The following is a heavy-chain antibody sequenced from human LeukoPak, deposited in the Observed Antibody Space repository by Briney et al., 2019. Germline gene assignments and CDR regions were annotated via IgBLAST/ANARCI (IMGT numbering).Heavy chain of an antibody. Sequence: GGSLRLSCAASGFTFDDYGMSWVRQAPGKGLEWVSGINWNGGSTGYADSVKGRFTISRDNAKNSLYLQMNSLRAEDTALYYCAKGDDDGYNSPFDYWGQGTLVTVSS. D-gene: IGHD5-24*01. CDR1: GFTFDDYG. V-gene: IGHV3-20*04. CDR3: AKGDDDGYNSPFDY. J-gene: IGHJ4*02. CDR2: INWNGGST.